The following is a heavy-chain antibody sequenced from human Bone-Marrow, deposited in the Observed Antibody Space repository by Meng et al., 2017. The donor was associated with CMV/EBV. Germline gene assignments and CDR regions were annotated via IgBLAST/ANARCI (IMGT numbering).Heavy chain of an antibody. D-gene: IGHD3-3*01. CDR3: ARGAVLRFLEWLHYYYYYGMDV. V-gene: IGHV1-46*01. Sequence: ASVKVSCKASGYTFTSYYMHWVRQAPGQGLEWMGIINPSGGSTSYAQKFQGRVTMTRDTSTSTVYMELSRLRSDDTAVYYCARGAVLRFLEWLHYYYYYGMDVWGQGTTVTVSS. J-gene: IGHJ6*02. CDR2: INPSGGST. CDR1: GYTFTSYY.